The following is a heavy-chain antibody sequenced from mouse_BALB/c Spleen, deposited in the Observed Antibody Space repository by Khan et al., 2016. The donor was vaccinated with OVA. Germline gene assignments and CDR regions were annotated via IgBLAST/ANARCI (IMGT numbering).Heavy chain of an antibody. V-gene: IGHV5-15*02. CDR1: GFTFIDYG. CDR2: ISSVAYSI. Sequence: EVELVESGGGLVQPGGSRKLSCAASGFTFIDYGMAWVRQTPGKGPEWIAFISSVAYSIYYAATVTGRFTISRENAKNTLYLEMSSLRSDDTAMYYCARGGFAYWGQGTLVTVSA. CDR3: ARGGFAY. J-gene: IGHJ3*01.